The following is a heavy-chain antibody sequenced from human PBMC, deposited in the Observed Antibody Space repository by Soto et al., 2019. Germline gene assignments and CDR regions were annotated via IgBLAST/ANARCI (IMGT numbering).Heavy chain of an antibody. CDR2: ISAYNGNT. CDR1: GYTFXSYG. CDR3: AVVESSGWAFDY. V-gene: IGHV1-18*01. Sequence: GASVKVSCKASGYTFXSYGISWVRQAPGQGLEWMGWISAYNGNTNYAQKLQGRVTMTTDTSTSTAYMELRSLRSDDTAVYYCAVVESSGWAFDYWGQGTLVTVSS. J-gene: IGHJ4*02. D-gene: IGHD6-19*01.